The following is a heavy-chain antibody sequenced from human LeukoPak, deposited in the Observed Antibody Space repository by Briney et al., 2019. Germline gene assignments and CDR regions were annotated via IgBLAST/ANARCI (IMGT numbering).Heavy chain of an antibody. CDR1: GYIFTSYA. V-gene: IGHV1-3*01. D-gene: IGHD3-3*01. J-gene: IGHJ4*02. Sequence: AASVKVSCKASGYIFTSYAMHWVRQAPGQRLEWMGWINAGNGNTKYSQKFQGRVTITRDTSTSTVYMELSSLRSEDTAVYYCARDSSIARFLGYWGQGTLVTVSS. CDR2: INAGNGNT. CDR3: ARDSSIARFLGY.